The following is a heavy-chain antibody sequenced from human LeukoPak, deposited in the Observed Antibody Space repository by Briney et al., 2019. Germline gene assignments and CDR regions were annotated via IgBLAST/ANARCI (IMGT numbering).Heavy chain of an antibody. CDR2: IYYCGST. Sequence: SDTLSLTCTVSGGSNSSHYWIWIRQPPGKGLECIGYIYYCGSTKHTPPLKSRVTISVHTSKNQCSLTLSYVTAADTAVYYCARGRAEGSNYPPWGFDPWGQGPLVTVSS. CDR3: ARGRAEGSNYPPWGFDP. V-gene: IGHV4-59*11. J-gene: IGHJ5*02. D-gene: IGHD4-11*01. CDR1: GGSNSSHY.